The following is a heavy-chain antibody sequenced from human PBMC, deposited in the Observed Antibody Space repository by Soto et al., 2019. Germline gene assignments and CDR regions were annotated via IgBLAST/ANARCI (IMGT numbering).Heavy chain of an antibody. V-gene: IGHV3-30-3*01. Sequence: LRLSCAASGFTFSSYAMHWVRQAPGKGLEWVAVISYDGSNKYYADSVKGRFTISRDNSKNTLYLQMNSLRAEDTAVHYCARDPYGLYYFDYWGQGTLVTVSS. D-gene: IGHD3-10*01. CDR3: ARDPYGLYYFDY. CDR1: GFTFSSYA. J-gene: IGHJ4*02. CDR2: ISYDGSNK.